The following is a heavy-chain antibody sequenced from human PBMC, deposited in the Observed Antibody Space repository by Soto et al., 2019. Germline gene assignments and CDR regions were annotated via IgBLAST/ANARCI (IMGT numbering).Heavy chain of an antibody. CDR1: GGTFSSYA. J-gene: IGHJ4*02. V-gene: IGHV1-69*01. D-gene: IGHD3-22*01. Sequence: QVQLVQSGAEVKKPGSSVKVSCKASGGTFSSYAISWVRQAPGQGLEWMGGIIPIFGTANYAQKFQGRVTITADESTSTAYMELSSLRSEDTAVYYCARGHVVDYCDSSGYYTHFDYWGQGTLVTVSS. CDR2: IIPIFGTA. CDR3: ARGHVVDYCDSSGYYTHFDY.